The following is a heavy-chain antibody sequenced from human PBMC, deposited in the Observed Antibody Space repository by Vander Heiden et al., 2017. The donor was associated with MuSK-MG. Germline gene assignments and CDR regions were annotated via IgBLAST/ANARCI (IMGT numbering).Heavy chain of an antibody. J-gene: IGHJ2*01. CDR1: GFTFSSYA. CDR3: AKGGYSGYVRYFDL. D-gene: IGHD5-12*01. Sequence: EVQLLESGGGLVQPGGSLRLTCEASGFTFSSYAMSWVRQAPGKGLQWVSTINGGGFTTYYADSVKGRFTISRDSSKSTLYLQMNSLRAEDTAVYYCAKGGYSGYVRYFDLWGRGTLVTVSS. CDR2: INGGGFTT. V-gene: IGHV3-23*01.